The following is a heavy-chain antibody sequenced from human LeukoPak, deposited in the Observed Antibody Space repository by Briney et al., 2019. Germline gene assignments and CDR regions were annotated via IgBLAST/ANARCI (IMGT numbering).Heavy chain of an antibody. Sequence: PSETLSLTCAVYGGSFSGYYWSWIRQPPGKGLEWIGEINHSGSTNYNSSLKSRVTISVDTSKNQFSLKLSSVTAADTAVYYCARGHLFGRLFDYWGQGTLVTVSS. CDR3: ARGHLFGRLFDY. V-gene: IGHV4-34*01. CDR1: GGSFSGYY. J-gene: IGHJ4*02. D-gene: IGHD3-10*02. CDR2: INHSGST.